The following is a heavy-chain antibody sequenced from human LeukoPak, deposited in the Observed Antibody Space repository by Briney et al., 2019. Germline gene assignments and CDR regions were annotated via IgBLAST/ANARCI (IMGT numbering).Heavy chain of an antibody. CDR3: AKDIAYYYDSSGYFDAFDI. D-gene: IGHD3-22*01. CDR2: IRRNSGSI. CDR1: GFTFDDYA. J-gene: IGHJ3*02. Sequence: GRALRLSCAASGFTFDDYAMDWVRQAPGRGLEWVSGIRRNSGSIGYADSVKGRFTIARDNAKNSLYLQMNSLAAEDTALYYCAKDIAYYYDSSGYFDAFDIWGQGTMVTVSS. V-gene: IGHV3-9*01.